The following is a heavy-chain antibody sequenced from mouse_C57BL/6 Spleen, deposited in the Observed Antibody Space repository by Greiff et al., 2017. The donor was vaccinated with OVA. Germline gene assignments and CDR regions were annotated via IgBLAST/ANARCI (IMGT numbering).Heavy chain of an antibody. D-gene: IGHD3-2*02. CDR2: FDPETGGT. CDR1: GYTFTDYE. J-gene: IGHJ1*03. Sequence: VQLQQSGAELVRPGASVTLSCKASGYTFTDYEMHWVKQTPVHGLEWIGAFDPETGGTAYNQKFKGKAILTADKSSSSAYMELRSRTADDSAVEYSTKGYGDVWGTGTTVTVSS. CDR3: TKGYGDV. V-gene: IGHV1-15*01.